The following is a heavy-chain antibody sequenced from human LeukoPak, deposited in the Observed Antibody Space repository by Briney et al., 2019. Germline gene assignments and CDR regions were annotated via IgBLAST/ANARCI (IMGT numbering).Heavy chain of an antibody. CDR1: GFSISNYG. CDR3: ARDLVYYSSGGTVDP. J-gene: IGHJ5*02. Sequence: PGGSLRLSCAGSGFSISNYGMNWVRQAPGKGLEWLSYIRSDSSTKYYADSVEGRFTISRDNAQNSLYLQMNSLRDEDSGVYYCARDLVYYSSGGTVDPWGQGTLVTVSS. CDR2: IRSDSSTK. D-gene: IGHD3-10*01. V-gene: IGHV3-48*02.